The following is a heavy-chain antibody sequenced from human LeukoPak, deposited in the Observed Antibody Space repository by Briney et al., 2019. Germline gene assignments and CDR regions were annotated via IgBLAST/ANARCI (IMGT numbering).Heavy chain of an antibody. D-gene: IGHD1-26*01. J-gene: IGHJ4*02. CDR2: IYTSGST. V-gene: IGHV4-61*02. CDR3: AREVLGATSPFDY. Sequence: SETLSLTCTVSGGSISSGSYYWSWIRQPAGKGLEWIGRIYTSGSTNYDPSLKSRVTISVDTSKNQFSLKPSSVTAADTAVYYCAREVLGATSPFDYWGQGTLVTVSS. CDR1: GGSISSGSYY.